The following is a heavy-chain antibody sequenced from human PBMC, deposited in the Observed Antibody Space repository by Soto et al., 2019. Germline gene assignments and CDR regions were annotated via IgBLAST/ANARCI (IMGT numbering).Heavy chain of an antibody. V-gene: IGHV4-31*03. J-gene: IGHJ4*02. CDR2: IYYSGST. Sequence: QVQLQESGPGRVKPSQTLSLTCTFSAGSITSVGYYWSWIRQHPGKVLEWIGYIYYSGSTYYNPYLKGRVTISVDTYRNQFSLKLRSVTAADTAVYYCARDSSRLIIGGGFDYWGKGTLATVSS. D-gene: IGHD6-13*01. CDR1: AGSITSVGYY. CDR3: ARDSSRLIIGGGFDY.